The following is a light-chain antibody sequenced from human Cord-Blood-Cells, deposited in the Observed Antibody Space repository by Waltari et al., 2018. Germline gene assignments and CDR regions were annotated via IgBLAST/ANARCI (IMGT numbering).Light chain of an antibody. CDR2: DAS. Sequence: DIQMTQSPSTLSASVEDRVTITCRASQSISSWLALYQQKPGTAPKLLIYDASSLESGVPSRFSGSGSGTEFTLTISSLQPDDFATYYCQQYNSYWTFGQGTKVEIK. CDR3: QQYNSYWT. J-gene: IGKJ1*01. CDR1: QSISSW. V-gene: IGKV1-5*01.